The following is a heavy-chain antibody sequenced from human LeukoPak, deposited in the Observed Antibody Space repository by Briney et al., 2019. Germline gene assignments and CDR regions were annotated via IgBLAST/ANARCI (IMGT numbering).Heavy chain of an antibody. CDR2: IWYDGSNK. CDR3: AKDLHDFWSGCYSPSLFDS. Sequence: GGSLRLSCAASGFTFSRNGMHWVRQAPGKGLEWVAAIWYDGSNKYYADSVKGRFTISRDNSKNTLYLQMNSLRAEDTAVYHCAKDLHDFWSGCYSPSLFDSWGQGTLVTVSS. J-gene: IGHJ4*02. D-gene: IGHD3-3*01. V-gene: IGHV3-33*06. CDR1: GFTFSRNG.